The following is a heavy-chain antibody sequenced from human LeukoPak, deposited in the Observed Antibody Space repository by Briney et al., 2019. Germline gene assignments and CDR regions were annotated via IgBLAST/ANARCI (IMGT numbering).Heavy chain of an antibody. CDR2: IWYDGSNK. CDR3: AREAYCSSTSCYEGRFDY. CDR1: GFTFSSYS. D-gene: IGHD2-2*01. J-gene: IGHJ4*02. V-gene: IGHV3-33*01. Sequence: GGSLRLSCAASGFTFSSYSMHWVRQAPGKGLEWVAVIWYDGSNKYYADSVKGRFTISRDNSKNTLYLQMNSLRAEDTAVYYCAREAYCSSTSCYEGRFDYWGQGTLVTVSS.